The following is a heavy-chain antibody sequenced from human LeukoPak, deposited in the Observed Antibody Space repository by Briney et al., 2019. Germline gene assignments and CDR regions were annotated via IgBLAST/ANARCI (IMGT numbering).Heavy chain of an antibody. D-gene: IGHD1-1*01. CDR3: ARDRYMVAGAYYGMDV. V-gene: IGHV1-8*01. J-gene: IGHJ6*02. CDR2: NPNSGTT. Sequence: NPNSGTTGYAQKFQGRVTMTRNTSISTAYMELSSLRSEDTAVYYCARDRYMVAGAYYGMDVWGQGTTVTVSS.